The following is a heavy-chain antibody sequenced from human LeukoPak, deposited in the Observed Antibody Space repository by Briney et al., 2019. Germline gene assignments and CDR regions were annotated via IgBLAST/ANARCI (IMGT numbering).Heavy chain of an antibody. J-gene: IGHJ5*02. V-gene: IGHV1-69*01. Sequence: SVKVSCKASGGTFSSYAISWVRQAPGQGLEWMGGIIPIFGTANYAQKFQGRVTITADESTSTAYMELRSLTSDVTAVYYCAREGNTWLDPWGQGALVTVSS. CDR3: AREGNTWLDP. CDR1: GGTFSSYA. CDR2: IIPIFGTA.